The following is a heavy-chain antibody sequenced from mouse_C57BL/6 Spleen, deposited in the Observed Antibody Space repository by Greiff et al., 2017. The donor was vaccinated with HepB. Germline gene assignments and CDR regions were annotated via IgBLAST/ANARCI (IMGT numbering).Heavy chain of an antibody. CDR1: GYTFTDYY. D-gene: IGHD1-1*01. J-gene: IGHJ4*01. CDR2: INPNNGGT. Sequence: EVKLQQSGPELVKPGASVKISCKASGYTFTDYYMNWVKQSHGKSLEWIGDINPNNGGTSYNQKFKGKATLTVDKSSSTAYMELRSLTSEDSAVYYCASPYYYGSSGYAMDYWGQGTSGTVSS. V-gene: IGHV1-26*01. CDR3: ASPYYYGSSGYAMDY.